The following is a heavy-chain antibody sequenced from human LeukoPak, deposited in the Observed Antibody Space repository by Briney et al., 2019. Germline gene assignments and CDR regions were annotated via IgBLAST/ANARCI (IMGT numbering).Heavy chain of an antibody. D-gene: IGHD3-22*01. CDR3: AKGPAGWLLPYYYMDV. Sequence: GGSLRLSCAASGFTFSSYAMNWVRQAPGKGLEWVSTISGSGGSTYYADSVKGRFTISRDNSKNTLYLQMNSLRAEDTAVYYCAKGPAGWLLPYYYMDVWGKGTTVTVSS. CDR1: GFTFSSYA. CDR2: ISGSGGST. V-gene: IGHV3-23*01. J-gene: IGHJ6*03.